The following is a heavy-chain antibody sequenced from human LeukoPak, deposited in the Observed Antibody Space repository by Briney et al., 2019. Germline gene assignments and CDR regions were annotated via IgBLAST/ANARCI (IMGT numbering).Heavy chain of an antibody. CDR3: ARALYSGTFTFDY. J-gene: IGHJ4*02. V-gene: IGHV4-39*07. CDR2: LYYSGST. Sequence: SETLSLTCTVSGGSFSTNSNYWGWIRQPPGKGLEWIGRLYYSGSTYYNPSLKSRVTISVDTSKNQFSLKLSSVTAADTAVYYCARALYSGTFTFDYWGQGTLVTVSS. CDR1: GGSFSTNSNY. D-gene: IGHD1-26*01.